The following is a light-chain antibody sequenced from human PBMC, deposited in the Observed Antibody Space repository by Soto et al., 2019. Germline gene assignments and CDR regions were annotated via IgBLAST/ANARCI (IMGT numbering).Light chain of an antibody. V-gene: IGKV4-1*01. CDR1: QSVLHSSQNENC. CDR3: HQYCSFPRT. CDR2: WAS. J-gene: IGKJ1*01. Sequence: DIVMTQSPDSLAVSLGERDTINCKSTQSVLHSSQNENCIIWYQQKPGQPPKVLIYWASTRESGVPDRFSGSGSGTDFTLTISSLQAEDVAVYYCHQYCSFPRTFGQGTKVEIK.